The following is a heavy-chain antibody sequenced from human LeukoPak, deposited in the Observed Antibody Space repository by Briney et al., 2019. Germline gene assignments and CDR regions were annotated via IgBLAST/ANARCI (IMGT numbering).Heavy chain of an antibody. Sequence: GGSLRLSCAASGFTFSGFAMTWVRQAPGKGLEWVSTISGSGGSTYYADSVKGRFTISRDNSKNTLYLQMSSLRAEDTAVYYCAKTMGAIDHDYWGQGTLVTVSS. D-gene: IGHD1-26*01. CDR1: GFTFSGFA. CDR3: AKTMGAIDHDY. CDR2: ISGSGGST. J-gene: IGHJ4*02. V-gene: IGHV3-23*01.